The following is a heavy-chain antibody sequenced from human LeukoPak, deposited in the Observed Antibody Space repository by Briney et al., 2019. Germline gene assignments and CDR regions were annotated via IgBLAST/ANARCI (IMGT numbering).Heavy chain of an antibody. CDR1: GYSISSGYY. D-gene: IGHD1-26*01. Sequence: PSETLSLTCAVSGYSISSGYYWGWIRQPPGQGLEWIGSIYHSGSTYYNPSLKSRVTISVDTSKNQFSLKLSSVTAADTAVYYCASLVGATYVDYWGQGTLVTVSS. CDR2: IYHSGST. CDR3: ASLVGATYVDY. V-gene: IGHV4-38-2*01. J-gene: IGHJ4*02.